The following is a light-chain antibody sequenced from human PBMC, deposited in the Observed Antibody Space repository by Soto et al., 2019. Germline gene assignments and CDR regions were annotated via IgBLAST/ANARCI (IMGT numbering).Light chain of an antibody. J-gene: IGKJ1*01. V-gene: IGKV1-5*01. CDR1: QSVSNW. Sequence: MTQSPATLSVSPGEGATLSCRASQSVSNWLAWYQQKPGTAPKLLIYHASTLESGVPSRFSGSGSGTEFTLTISSLQPDDFATYYCQQYDSFSVTFGQGTKVDIK. CDR2: HAS. CDR3: QQYDSFSVT.